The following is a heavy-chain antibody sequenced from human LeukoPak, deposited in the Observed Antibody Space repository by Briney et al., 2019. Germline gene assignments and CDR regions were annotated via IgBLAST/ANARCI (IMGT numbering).Heavy chain of an antibody. CDR1: GFTFNNYA. V-gene: IGHV3-30*04. J-gene: IGHJ4*02. Sequence: GRSLRLSCAASGFTFNNYAMHWVRQAPGKGLEWVAVISYDGSNKYYADSVKGRFTISRDNSKNTLHLQMNSLRAEDTAVYYCARDKGLDYWGQGTLVTVSS. CDR3: ARDKGLDY. CDR2: ISYDGSNK.